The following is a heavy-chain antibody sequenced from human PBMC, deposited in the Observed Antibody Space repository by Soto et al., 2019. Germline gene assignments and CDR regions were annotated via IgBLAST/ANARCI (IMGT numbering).Heavy chain of an antibody. CDR2: ISHSGST. J-gene: IGHJ4*02. D-gene: IGHD2-2*02. CDR3: AREYTYGSNFFDC. Sequence: QVQLQESGPGLVKPSQTLSLTCTVSGGSISSAAYYWSWIHQHPGKGLEWIGYISHSGSTYYNPSLKSRGIISVDTSKNQFSLSLTSVTAADTAVYYCAREYTYGSNFFDCWGQGALVTVSS. CDR1: GGSISSAAYY. V-gene: IGHV4-31*03.